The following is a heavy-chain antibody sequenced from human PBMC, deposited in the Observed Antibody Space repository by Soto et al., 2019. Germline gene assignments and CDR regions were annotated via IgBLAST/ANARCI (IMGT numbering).Heavy chain of an antibody. V-gene: IGHV4-30-4*01. Sequence: PSETLSLTCTVSGGAISSGHFYWSWIRQPPGKGLERIGFISYSGNTYYSASLKSRVNISVDKPKNQFSLNLSFVTAADTAVFYFGTRGAPATGFFYFDNWGQGTLVTVSS. CDR2: ISYSGNT. J-gene: IGHJ4*02. CDR3: GTRGAPATGFFYFDN. D-gene: IGHD1-26*01. CDR1: GGAISSGHFY.